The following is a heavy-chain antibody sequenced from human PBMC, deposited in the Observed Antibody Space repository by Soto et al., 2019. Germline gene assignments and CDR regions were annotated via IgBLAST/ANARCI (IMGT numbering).Heavy chain of an antibody. Sequence: PSETLSPTGLFSGGSIRSSHWWSWGRQPPGKGLEWVGEIFHIGHTNYNPSLKGRVTISLDPAKDQFSLNVSSVTAADTAVYYCTGVGARSCGGVACRVAHWGQGALVTV. CDR1: GGSIRSSHW. CDR3: TGVGARSCGGVACRVAH. D-gene: IGHD2-21*01. J-gene: IGHJ4*02. V-gene: IGHV4-4*02. CDR2: IFHIGHT.